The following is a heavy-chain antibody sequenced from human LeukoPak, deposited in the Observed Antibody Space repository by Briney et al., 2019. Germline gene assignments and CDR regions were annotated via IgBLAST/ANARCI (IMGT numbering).Heavy chain of an antibody. CDR1: GFTFSSYW. J-gene: IGHJ4*02. Sequence: GGSLRLSCAASGFTFSSYWMHCVRQAPGKGLVWVSRINSDGSSTTYADSVKGRFTISRDNAKSTLYLQMNSLRAEDTAVYYCARGYSSGYRIDYWGQGTLVTVSS. D-gene: IGHD5-18*01. CDR2: INSDGSST. CDR3: ARGYSSGYRIDY. V-gene: IGHV3-74*01.